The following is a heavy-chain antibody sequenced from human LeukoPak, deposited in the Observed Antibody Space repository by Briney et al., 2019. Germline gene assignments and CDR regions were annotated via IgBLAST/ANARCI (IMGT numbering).Heavy chain of an antibody. V-gene: IGHV4-34*01. CDR2: IDHSGRT. CDR3: ARAEKYYYGSRSYYVFDY. D-gene: IGHD3-10*01. J-gene: IGHJ4*02. CDR1: GGSFSNYY. Sequence: SETLSLTCAVYGGSFSNYYWSWIRRPPGKGLEWIGEIDHSGRTNDNPSLKSRVTISVDTSKNQFFLKLNSVTAADMAVYYCARAEKYYYGSRSYYVFDYWGRGTLVTVSS.